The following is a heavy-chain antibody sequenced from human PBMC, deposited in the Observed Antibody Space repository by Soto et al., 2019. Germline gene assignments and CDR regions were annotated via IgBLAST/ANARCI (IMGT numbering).Heavy chain of an antibody. Sequence: EVQLVESGGGLVKPGGSLRFSCAASGFTFSNAWMNWVRQAPGKGLEWVGRIKSKTDGGTTDYAAPVKGRFTISRDDSKNTLYLQMNSLKTEDTAVYYCTTELAAAGSPLGYWGQGTLVTVSS. CDR1: GFTFSNAW. J-gene: IGHJ4*02. V-gene: IGHV3-15*07. CDR3: TTELAAAGSPLGY. CDR2: IKSKTDGGTT. D-gene: IGHD6-13*01.